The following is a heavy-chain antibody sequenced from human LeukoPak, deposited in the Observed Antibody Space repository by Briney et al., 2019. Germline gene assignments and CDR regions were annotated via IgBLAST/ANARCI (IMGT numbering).Heavy chain of an antibody. Sequence: PGGSLRLSCAASGFTFDDYGMSWVRQAPGKGLEWVSGISWNGGSTGYADSVKGRFIISRDSAKNSLYLQMNSLRAEDTALYYCARDRGWYVAGPDYWGQGTLVTVSS. D-gene: IGHD6-19*01. CDR2: ISWNGGST. J-gene: IGHJ4*02. CDR1: GFTFDDYG. CDR3: ARDRGWYVAGPDY. V-gene: IGHV3-20*04.